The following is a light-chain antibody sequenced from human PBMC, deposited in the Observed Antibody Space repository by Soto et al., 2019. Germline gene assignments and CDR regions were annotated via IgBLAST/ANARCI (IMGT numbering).Light chain of an antibody. CDR2: DAS. CDR1: QSVSSC. V-gene: IGKV3-11*01. J-gene: IGKJ4*01. CDR3: QQSSKWPLT. Sequence: EIVLTQSPATLSLSPGERATLSCRASQSVSSCLAWYQQKPGQAPRLLIYDASNRATGIPARFSGSGSGTDVTLTISSLEPEDFAVYYCQQSSKWPLTFGGGTKVEIK.